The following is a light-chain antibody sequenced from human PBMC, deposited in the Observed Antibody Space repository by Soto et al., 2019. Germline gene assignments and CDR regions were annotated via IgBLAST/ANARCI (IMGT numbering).Light chain of an antibody. CDR1: SSDVGAYDY. Sequence: QSALTQTPSASGSPGQSVTISCTGTSSDVGAYDYVSWYQQHPGKAPKLMIYEVTKRPSGVPDRFSGSKSGNTASLTVSGLQVEDEAEYYCSSYAGSNNSLFGGGTKSPS. V-gene: IGLV2-8*01. CDR3: SSYAGSNNSL. CDR2: EVT. J-gene: IGLJ2*01.